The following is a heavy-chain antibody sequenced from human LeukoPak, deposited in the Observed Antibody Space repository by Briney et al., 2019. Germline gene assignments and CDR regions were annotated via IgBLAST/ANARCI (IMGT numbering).Heavy chain of an antibody. Sequence: GASVKVSCKASGGTFSSYAISWVRQAPGQGLEWMGGIIPIFGTANYAQKFQGRVTITADESTSTAYMELSSLRSEDTAVYYCARLGYCSGGSCYGRGFDYWGQGTLVTVSS. CDR2: IIPIFGTA. CDR1: GGTFSSYA. V-gene: IGHV1-69*13. J-gene: IGHJ4*02. D-gene: IGHD2-15*01. CDR3: ARLGYCSGGSCYGRGFDY.